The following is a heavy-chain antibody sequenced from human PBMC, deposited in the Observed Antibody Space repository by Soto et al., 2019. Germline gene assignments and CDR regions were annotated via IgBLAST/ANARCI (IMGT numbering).Heavy chain of an antibody. CDR1: GFTFSTFV. CDR2: ITGSGKSA. Sequence: EVQLLESGGGWVQPGGSLRLSCAASGFTFSTFVMTWVRQVPGEGLEWISSITGSGKSAYYAASVKGRVTISRANSKNTLYLPISSLGVADTAVYLCAVHLGENYDTMDGWCPGTTVTVSS. CDR3: AVHLGENYDTMDG. V-gene: IGHV3-23*01. J-gene: IGHJ6*02. D-gene: IGHD2-21*01.